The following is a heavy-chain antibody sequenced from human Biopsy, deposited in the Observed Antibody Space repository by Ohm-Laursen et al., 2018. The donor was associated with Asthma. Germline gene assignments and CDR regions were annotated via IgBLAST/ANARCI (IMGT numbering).Heavy chain of an antibody. D-gene: IGHD5-12*01. V-gene: IGHV1-69*13. J-gene: IGHJ6*02. CDR1: GDSFSNYA. Sequence: ASVRVSCKASGDSFSNYAISWVRQAPGQGLEWMGGLIPVLGTPDHAQMFEGRVTITADESTSTAYMELSSLSSEDTAVYYCVRGYSGSDRIVYYYSGLEVWGQGTTVTVSS. CDR2: LIPVLGTP. CDR3: VRGYSGSDRIVYYYSGLEV.